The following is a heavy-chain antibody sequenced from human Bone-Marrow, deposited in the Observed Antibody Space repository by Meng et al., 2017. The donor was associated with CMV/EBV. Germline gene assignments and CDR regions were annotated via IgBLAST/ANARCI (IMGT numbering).Heavy chain of an antibody. CDR2: FDPEDGET. J-gene: IGHJ6*02. D-gene: IGHD3-10*01. V-gene: IGHV1-24*01. Sequence: ASVKVSCKVSGYTLTELSMHWVRQAPGKGLEWMGGFDPEDGETIYAQKFQGRVTMTEDTSTDTAYMELSSLRSEDTAVYYCATDLRQGVRAYYYYYGMYVWDQGTTVAVSS. CDR1: GYTLTELS. CDR3: ATDLRQGVRAYYYYYGMYV.